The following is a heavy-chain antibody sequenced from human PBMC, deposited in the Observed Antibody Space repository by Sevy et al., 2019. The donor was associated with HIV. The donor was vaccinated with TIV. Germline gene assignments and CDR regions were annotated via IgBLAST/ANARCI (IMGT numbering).Heavy chain of an antibody. CDR2: INPNSGGT. Sequence: ASVKVSCKASGYTFTGYYMHWVRQAPGQGLEWMGWINPNSGGTNYAQKFQGRVTMTRDMSISTAYMELSRLRSDDTAVYYCARDPSSTTYYDYVWGSYRTQGYFDYWGQGTLVTVSS. CDR3: ARDPSSTTYYDYVWGSYRTQGYFDY. V-gene: IGHV1-2*02. D-gene: IGHD3-16*02. J-gene: IGHJ4*02. CDR1: GYTFTGYY.